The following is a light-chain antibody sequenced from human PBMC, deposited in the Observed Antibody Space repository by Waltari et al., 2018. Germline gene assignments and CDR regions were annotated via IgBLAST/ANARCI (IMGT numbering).Light chain of an antibody. CDR2: DAS. V-gene: IGKV3-11*01. CDR1: QSVASY. CDR3: QQRSNALT. J-gene: IGKJ2*01. Sequence: ATLSLSPGERATLSCRASQSVASYLAWYQQKPGQAPRLLIYDASNRATGIPARFSGSGSGTDFTLTISSLEPEDFGLYYCQQRSNALTFGQGTKLEI.